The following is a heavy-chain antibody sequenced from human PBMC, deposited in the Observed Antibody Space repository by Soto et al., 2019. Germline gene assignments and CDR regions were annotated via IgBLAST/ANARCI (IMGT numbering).Heavy chain of an antibody. J-gene: IGHJ6*03. D-gene: IGHD2-15*01. Sequence: QVQLVQSGAEVKKPGSSVKVSCKASGGTLSSFTITWVRQAPGQGLEWMGRVIPILGIANYAPKFQGRVTITADKSTNTAYIVLSSLRCEDTAVYYCAGDGNCSGGSCSSGLGYYYYYYMDVWGKGTTVTVSS. CDR2: VIPILGIA. CDR1: GGTLSSFT. V-gene: IGHV1-69*08. CDR3: AGDGNCSGGSCSSGLGYYYYYYMDV.